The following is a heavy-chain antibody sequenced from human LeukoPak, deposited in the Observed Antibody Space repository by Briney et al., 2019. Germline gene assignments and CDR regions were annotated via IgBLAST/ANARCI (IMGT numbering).Heavy chain of an antibody. D-gene: IGHD3-22*01. CDR2: IYYSGST. CDR3: ARHSIPSHIVVAHYTWFYP. V-gene: IGHV4-39*01. Sequence: PSETLSLTCTVSGGSISSSSYYWGWIRQPPGKGLEWIGSIYYSGSTYYNPSLKSRVTISVDTSKNQFSLKLNSVTAADSAVYYCARHSIPSHIVVAHYTWFYPWAQGTLVIVSS. CDR1: GGSISSSSYY. J-gene: IGHJ5*02.